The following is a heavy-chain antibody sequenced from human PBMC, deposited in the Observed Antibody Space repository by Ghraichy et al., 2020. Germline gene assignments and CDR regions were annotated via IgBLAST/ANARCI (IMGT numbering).Heavy chain of an antibody. J-gene: IGHJ6*02. CDR1: GYSFTSYW. V-gene: IGHV5-51*01. Sequence: ESLNISCKGSGYSFTSYWIGWVRQMPGKGLEWMGIIYPGDSDTRYSPSFQGQVTISADKSISTAYLQWSSLKASDTAMYYCARHRSWAVGEYGMDVWGQGTTVTVSS. CDR2: IYPGDSDT. CDR3: ARHRSWAVGEYGMDV. D-gene: IGHD1-26*01.